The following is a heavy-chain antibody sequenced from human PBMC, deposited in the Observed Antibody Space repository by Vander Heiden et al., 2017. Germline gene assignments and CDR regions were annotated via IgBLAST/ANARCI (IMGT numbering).Heavy chain of an antibody. V-gene: IGHV5-51*03. CDR3: ARPYSSSTALFDP. Sequence: EVQLVQSGAEVKEPGESLKISCKTSGYNFATYWIAWVRQMPGKGLGWMGISYPGDSDTRYSPSFQGRVTMSVDLSINAAYLQLSSLRASDTAIYYCARPYSSSTALFDPWGQGTLVTVSS. J-gene: IGHJ5*02. D-gene: IGHD6-6*01. CDR2: SYPGDSDT. CDR1: GYNFATYW.